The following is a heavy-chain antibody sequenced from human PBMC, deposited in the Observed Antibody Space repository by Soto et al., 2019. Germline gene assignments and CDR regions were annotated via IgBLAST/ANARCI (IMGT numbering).Heavy chain of an antibody. J-gene: IGHJ4*02. CDR2: INWNSVHI. D-gene: IGHD2-8*02. CDR3: AKDMPYSTGNVCDY. Sequence: EVQLVESGGGLVQPGRSLRLSCAASGFTFDDYAMHWVRQAPGKGLEWVGGINWNSVHIGYADSVKGRFTISRDNAKYSQILPMNRLRAEDTAFSYWAKDMPYSTGNVCDYWGQGTQVTVSS. CDR1: GFTFDDYA. V-gene: IGHV3-9*01.